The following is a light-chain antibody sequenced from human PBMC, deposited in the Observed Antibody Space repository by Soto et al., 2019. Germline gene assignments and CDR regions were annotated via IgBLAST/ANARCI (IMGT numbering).Light chain of an antibody. V-gene: IGKV3-20*01. CDR1: QSVSSSY. CDR2: GAS. J-gene: IGKJ1*01. Sequence: EIVLTQSPGTLSLSPGERATLSCRASQSVSSSYLAWYQQKPGQAPRHLIYGASSRATGIPDRFSGSGSGTDFTLTISRLEPEDIAVYYCQQYGSSPRTFGQGTKVEIK. CDR3: QQYGSSPRT.